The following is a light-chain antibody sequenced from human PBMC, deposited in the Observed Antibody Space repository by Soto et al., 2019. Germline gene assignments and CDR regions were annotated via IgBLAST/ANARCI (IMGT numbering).Light chain of an antibody. CDR2: DAS. Sequence: DIQMTQSPSSLSASVGDRVTITCQASQDITSYLNWYQHKPGKAPKLLIYDASILEAGVPSRFSGSGYETDFTFTIRSMQPEDVATYYCQHCDYLPIFGPGTTVDFK. V-gene: IGKV1-33*01. CDR1: QDITSY. J-gene: IGKJ3*01. CDR3: QHCDYLPI.